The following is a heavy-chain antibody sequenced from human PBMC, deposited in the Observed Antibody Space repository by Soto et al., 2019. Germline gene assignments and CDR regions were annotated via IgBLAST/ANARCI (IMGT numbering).Heavy chain of an antibody. CDR1: GGSISSGYYY. CDR3: ARALYDSNYGWFDP. V-gene: IGHV4-30-4*01. J-gene: IGHJ5*02. CDR2: IYYSGST. Sequence: KASETLSLTCSVSGGSISSGYYYWSWIRQPPGKGLEWIGNIYYSGSTYYNPSLKSRVTISVDTSKNQFSLKLSSVTAADTAVYYCARALYDSNYGWFDPWGQGTLVTVSS. D-gene: IGHD4-4*01.